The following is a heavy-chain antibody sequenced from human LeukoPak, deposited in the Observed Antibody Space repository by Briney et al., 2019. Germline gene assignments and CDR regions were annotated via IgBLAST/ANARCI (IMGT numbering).Heavy chain of an antibody. J-gene: IGHJ2*01. CDR2: IYYSGST. V-gene: IGHV4-59*01. Sequence: SETLSLTCAVYGGSFSGYYWSWIRQPPGKGLEWIGYIYYSGSTNYNPSLKSRVTISVDTSKNQFSLKLSSVTAADTAVYYCARDRQYFDLWGRGTLVTVSS. CDR1: GGSFSGYY. CDR3: ARDRQYFDL.